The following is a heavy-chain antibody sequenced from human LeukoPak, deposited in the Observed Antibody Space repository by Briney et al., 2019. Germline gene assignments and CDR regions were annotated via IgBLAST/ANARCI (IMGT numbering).Heavy chain of an antibody. D-gene: IGHD4-17*01. CDR2: IYYSGST. J-gene: IGHJ4*02. Sequence: PSETLSLTCTVSGGSISSHYWSWIRQSPGKGLEWIGYIYYSGSTNYNPSLKSRVAISVDTSKNQFSLKLSSVTAADTAVYYCARHGDYGETGHWGQGTLVTVSS. V-gene: IGHV4-59*08. CDR1: GGSISSHY. CDR3: ARHGDYGETGH.